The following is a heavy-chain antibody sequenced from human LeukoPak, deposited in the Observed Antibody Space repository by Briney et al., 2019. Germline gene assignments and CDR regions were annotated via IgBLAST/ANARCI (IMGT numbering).Heavy chain of an antibody. V-gene: IGHV1-69*06. Sequence: ASVKVSCKASGGTFSSYAISWVRQAPGQGLEWMGGIIPIFGTANYAQKFQGRVTITADKSTSTAYMELSSLRSEDTAVYYCASTKEWLLFPASFDYWGQGTLVTVSS. D-gene: IGHD3-3*01. CDR3: ASTKEWLLFPASFDY. CDR2: IIPIFGTA. J-gene: IGHJ4*02. CDR1: GGTFSSYA.